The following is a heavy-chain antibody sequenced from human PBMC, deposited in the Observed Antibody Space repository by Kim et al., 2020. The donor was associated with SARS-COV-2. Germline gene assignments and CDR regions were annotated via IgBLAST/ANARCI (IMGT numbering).Heavy chain of an antibody. Sequence: GGSLRLSCAASGFTFSSYWMHWVRQAPGKGLVWVSRINSDGSSTSYADSVKGRFTISRDNAKNTLYLQMNSLRAEDTAVYYCARDLFPDRDRYYDSSGSYYYYYGMDVWGQGTTVTVSS. V-gene: IGHV3-74*01. CDR1: GFTFSSYW. J-gene: IGHJ6*02. D-gene: IGHD3-22*01. CDR2: INSDGSST. CDR3: ARDLFPDRDRYYDSSGSYYYYYGMDV.